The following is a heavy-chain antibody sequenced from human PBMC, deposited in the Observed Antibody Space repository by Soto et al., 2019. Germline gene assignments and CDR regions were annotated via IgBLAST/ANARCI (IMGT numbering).Heavy chain of an antibody. D-gene: IGHD2-15*01. Sequence: QVQLVQSGAEVKKPGASVKVSCKASGYTFTSYDINWVRQATGQGLEWMGWMNPNSGNTGYAQKFQGRVTMTRNTSISTAYMELSSLRSEDTAVYYCARVSAHLYCSGGSCYFYYYYYMDVWGKGTTVTVSS. CDR3: ARVSAHLYCSGGSCYFYYYYYMDV. CDR1: GYTFTSYD. CDR2: MNPNSGNT. V-gene: IGHV1-8*01. J-gene: IGHJ6*03.